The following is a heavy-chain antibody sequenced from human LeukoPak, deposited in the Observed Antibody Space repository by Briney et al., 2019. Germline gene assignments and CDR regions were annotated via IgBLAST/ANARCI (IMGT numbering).Heavy chain of an antibody. J-gene: IGHJ4*02. CDR1: GFTFSSYG. CDR3: ARVAAAGTDYFDY. CDR2: IWYDGTNK. V-gene: IGHV3-33*01. D-gene: IGHD6-13*01. Sequence: PGRSLRLSCVASGFTFSSYGMHWVRQAPGKGLEWVAVIWYDGTNKYYADSVKGRFTISRDSPKNTLYLQMNSLRAEDTAVYYCARVAAAGTDYFDYWGQGTLVTVSS.